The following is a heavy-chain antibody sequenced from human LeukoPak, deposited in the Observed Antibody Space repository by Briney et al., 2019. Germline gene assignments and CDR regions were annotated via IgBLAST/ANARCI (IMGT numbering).Heavy chain of an antibody. CDR3: ARSWGAMVTIRWAYFDY. V-gene: IGHV4-61*01. Sequence: PSETLSLTCTVSGGSVSSGSYYWSWIRQPPGKGLEWIGYIYYSGSTNYNPSLKSRVTISVDTSKNQFSLKLSSVTAADTAVYYCARSWGAMVTIRWAYFDYWGQGTLVTVSS. D-gene: IGHD5-18*01. CDR1: GGSVSSGSYY. CDR2: IYYSGST. J-gene: IGHJ4*02.